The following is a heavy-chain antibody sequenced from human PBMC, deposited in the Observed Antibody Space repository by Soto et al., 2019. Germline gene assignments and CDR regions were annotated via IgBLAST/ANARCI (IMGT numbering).Heavy chain of an antibody. J-gene: IGHJ4*02. CDR2: IYYSGSI. Sequence: QVQLQESGPGLVKPSETLSLTCTVSGDSISRLYWSWIRQPPGKGLEWIGYIYYSGSINYNPSLKIRVTISLDPSKNQFSLRLSSVTAADTAVYYCAKSLWDTSGWKTDYWGQGTLVTVSS. D-gene: IGHD6-19*01. CDR3: AKSLWDTSGWKTDY. CDR1: GDSISRLY. V-gene: IGHV4-59*01.